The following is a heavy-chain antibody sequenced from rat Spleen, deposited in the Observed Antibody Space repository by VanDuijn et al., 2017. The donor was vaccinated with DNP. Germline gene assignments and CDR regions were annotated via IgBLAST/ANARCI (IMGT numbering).Heavy chain of an antibody. CDR2: ITNTGGST. Sequence: EVQLVESGGGLVQPGRSLKLSCVASGFTFNNYWMTWIRQAPGKGLEWVASITNTGGSTYYPDSVKGRFTISRDNAKSTLYLQMNSLRSEDTATYYCTRGGTMMVVVSHCFDYWGQGVMVTVSS. V-gene: IGHV5-31*01. CDR1: GFTFNNYW. J-gene: IGHJ2*01. D-gene: IGHD1-12*02. CDR3: TRGGTMMVVVSHCFDY.